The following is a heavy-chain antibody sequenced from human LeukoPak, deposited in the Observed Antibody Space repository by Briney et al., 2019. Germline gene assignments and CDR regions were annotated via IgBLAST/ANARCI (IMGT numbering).Heavy chain of an antibody. J-gene: IGHJ4*02. Sequence: SETLSLTCTVSDDSISSSSYYWAWIRQPPGKGLEWIGSFYYGGTTHYSPSLKSRVTVAVDTSRNQFPLRLSSVGAEDTAVYYCARRSLYSSPRWGQGTLVTVSS. D-gene: IGHD4-11*01. CDR1: DDSISSSSYY. CDR3: ARRSLYSSPR. V-gene: IGHV4-39*01. CDR2: FYYGGTT.